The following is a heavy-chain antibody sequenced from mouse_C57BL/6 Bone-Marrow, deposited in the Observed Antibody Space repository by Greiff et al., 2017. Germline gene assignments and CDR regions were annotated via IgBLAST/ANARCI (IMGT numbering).Heavy chain of an antibody. Sequence: LQQSGAELVRPGSSVKLSCKDSYFAFMASAMHWVKQRPGHGLEWIGSFTMYNDATADSENFKGKATLTAHTSSSTAYMELSSLTSEDSSVYYCARGAAQAKDYAMDYWGQGTSVTVSA. CDR3: ARGAAQAKDYAMDY. CDR2: FTMYNDAT. D-gene: IGHD3-2*02. CDR1: YFAFMASA. V-gene: IGHV1-49*01. J-gene: IGHJ4*01.